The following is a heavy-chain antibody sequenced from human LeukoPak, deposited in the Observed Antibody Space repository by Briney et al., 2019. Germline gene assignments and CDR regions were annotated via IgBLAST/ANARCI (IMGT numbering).Heavy chain of an antibody. V-gene: IGHV3-23*01. CDR3: AKDVTTVTTLTHFDY. Sequence: PGGSLRLSCAASGFTFSSYAMSWFRQAPGKGLEWVSAISGSGGSTYYADSVKGRFTISRDNSKNTLYLQMNSLRAEDTAVYYCAKDVTTVTTLTHFDYWGQGTLVTVSS. CDR1: GFTFSSYA. J-gene: IGHJ4*02. D-gene: IGHD4-17*01. CDR2: ISGSGGST.